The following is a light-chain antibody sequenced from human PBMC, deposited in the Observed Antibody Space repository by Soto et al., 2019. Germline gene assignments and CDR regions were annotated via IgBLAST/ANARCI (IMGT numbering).Light chain of an antibody. CDR3: TSYVGNDIWV. CDR2: EVT. V-gene: IGLV2-8*01. Sequence: QSALTQPPSASGSPGQPVTISGTGTSSDVGAYKYVSWYQQYPGKAPKLMIYEVTKRPSGVPDRFSGSKSGNTASLTVSGLQAEDEADYYCTSYVGNDIWVFGGGTKVTVL. CDR1: SSDVGAYKY. J-gene: IGLJ3*02.